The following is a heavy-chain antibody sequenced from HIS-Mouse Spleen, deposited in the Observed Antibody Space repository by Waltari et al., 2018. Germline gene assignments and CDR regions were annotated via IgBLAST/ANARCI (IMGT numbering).Heavy chain of an antibody. V-gene: IGHV4-34*01. CDR2: INHSGST. J-gene: IGHJ4*02. Sequence: QVQLQQWGAGLLKPSETLSLTCAVSGGSFSGYYWSWIRQPPGKGREWIGEINHSGSTNYNPSLKSRVTISVDTSKNQFSLKLSSVTAADTAVYYCARGGDYWGQGTLVTVSS. CDR3: ARGGDY. CDR1: GGSFSGYY.